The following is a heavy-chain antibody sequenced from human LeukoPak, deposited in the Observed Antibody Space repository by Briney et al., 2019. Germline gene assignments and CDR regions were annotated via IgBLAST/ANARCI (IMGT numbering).Heavy chain of an antibody. CDR1: GYTFTSYD. J-gene: IGHJ4*02. Sequence: ASVKVSCKASGYTFTSYDINWARQATGQGLEWMGWMNPNSGNTGYAQKFQGRVTMTRNTSISTAYMELSSLRSEDTAVYYCARGLWLRYCSGGSCSIWGQGTLVTVSS. V-gene: IGHV1-8*01. CDR3: ARGLWLRYCSGGSCSI. D-gene: IGHD2-15*01. CDR2: MNPNSGNT.